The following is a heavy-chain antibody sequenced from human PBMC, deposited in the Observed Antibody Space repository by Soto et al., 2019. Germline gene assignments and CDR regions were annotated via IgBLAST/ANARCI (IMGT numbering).Heavy chain of an antibody. J-gene: IGHJ4*02. CDR1: GFTFSSYW. V-gene: IGHV3-7*01. Sequence: GGSLRLSCAASGFTFSSYWMSWVRQAPGKGLEWVANIKQDGSEKYYVDSVKGRFTISRDNAKNSLYLQMNSLRAEDTAVYYCARDVSVRGVTHMYYFDYWGQGTLVTVSS. CDR2: IKQDGSEK. CDR3: ARDVSVRGVTHMYYFDY. D-gene: IGHD3-10*01.